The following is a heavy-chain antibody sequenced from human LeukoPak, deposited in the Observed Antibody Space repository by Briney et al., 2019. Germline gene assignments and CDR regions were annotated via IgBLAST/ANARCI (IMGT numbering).Heavy chain of an antibody. V-gene: IGHV4-59*01. J-gene: IGHJ4*02. CDR1: GGSISSYY. CDR2: IYYSGST. D-gene: IGHD6-13*01. Sequence: PSETLSLTCTVSGGSISSYYWSWIRQPPGKGLEWIGYIYYSGSTNYNPSLKSRVTISVDTSKNQFSLKLSSVTAADTAVYYCASSSSWYLLAYWGQGTLVTVSS. CDR3: ASSSSWYLLAY.